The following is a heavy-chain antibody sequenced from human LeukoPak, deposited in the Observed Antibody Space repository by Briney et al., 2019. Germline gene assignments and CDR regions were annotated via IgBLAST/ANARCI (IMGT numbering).Heavy chain of an antibody. CDR3: AKDGPYYFGSGNDYYFYYMDV. CDR1: GFPFRNYG. J-gene: IGHJ6*03. Sequence: GGTLRLSCAASGFPFRNYGMNWVRQAPGKGLEWGSSISGSGGNTYYAESVKGRFSISRDNSKNTLYLRMNSLRAEDTAIYYCAKDGPYYFGSGNDYYFYYMDVWGKGTTVTISS. CDR2: ISGSGGNT. D-gene: IGHD3-10*01. V-gene: IGHV3-23*01.